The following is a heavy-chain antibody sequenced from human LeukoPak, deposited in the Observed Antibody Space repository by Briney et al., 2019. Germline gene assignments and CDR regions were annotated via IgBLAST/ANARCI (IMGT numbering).Heavy chain of an antibody. CDR2: IYYSGST. CDR3: ARGLKDDFWSGYYFDY. V-gene: IGHV4-59*09. D-gene: IGHD3-3*01. Sequence: YIYYSGSTNYNPSLKSRVTISVDTSKNQFSLKLSSVTAADTAVYYCARGLKDDFWSGYYFDYWGQGTLVTVSS. J-gene: IGHJ4*02.